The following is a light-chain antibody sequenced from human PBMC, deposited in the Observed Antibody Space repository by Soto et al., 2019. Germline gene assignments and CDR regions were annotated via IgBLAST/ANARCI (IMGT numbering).Light chain of an antibody. V-gene: IGKV1-5*01. Sequence: DIQMTQSPSTLSASVGDRVTITCRASQSISSWLAWYQQKPGKAPKVLIFDASSLESGVPSRFSGSGSATEFTLTISSLQPDDFATYYCQQYSTYPRTLGQGTKVDTK. J-gene: IGKJ1*01. CDR3: QQYSTYPRT. CDR2: DAS. CDR1: QSISSW.